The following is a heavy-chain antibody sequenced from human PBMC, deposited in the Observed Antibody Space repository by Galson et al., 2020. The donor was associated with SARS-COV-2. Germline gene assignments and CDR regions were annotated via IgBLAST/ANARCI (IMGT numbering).Heavy chain of an antibody. Sequence: SETLSLTCTVSGGSISSSSYYWGWIRQPPGKGLEWIGSIYYSGSTYYNPSLKSRVTISVDTSKNQFSLKLSSVTAADTAVYYCARHLTVRSYGLSRVRGYFDYWGQGTLVTVSS. V-gene: IGHV4-39*01. CDR1: GGSISSSSYY. CDR2: IYYSGST. J-gene: IGHJ4*02. D-gene: IGHD5-18*01. CDR3: ARHLTVRSYGLSRVRGYFDY.